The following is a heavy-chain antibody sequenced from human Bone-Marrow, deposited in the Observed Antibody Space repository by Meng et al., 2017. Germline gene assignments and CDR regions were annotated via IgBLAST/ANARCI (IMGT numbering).Heavy chain of an antibody. Sequence: QAPLQQWGGGLLKPSETLSLPCAVYGGSFSGYYWSWIRQPPGKGLEWIGEINHSGSTNYNPSLKSRVTISVDTSKNQFSLKLSSVTAADTAVYYCARGLRAARPLLFGYWGQGTLVTVSS. CDR2: INHSGST. D-gene: IGHD6-6*01. CDR1: GGSFSGYY. J-gene: IGHJ4*02. CDR3: ARGLRAARPLLFGY. V-gene: IGHV4-34*01.